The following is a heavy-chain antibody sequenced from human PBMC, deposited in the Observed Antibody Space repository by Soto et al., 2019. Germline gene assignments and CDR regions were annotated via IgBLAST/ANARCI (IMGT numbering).Heavy chain of an antibody. CDR1: GFTFTDYS. J-gene: IGHJ4*02. CDR2: IDSRGRTL. CDR3: ARQAARNYIDS. D-gene: IGHD6-6*01. V-gene: IGHV3-11*01. Sequence: PGGSLRLSCAASGFTFTDYSLSWIRQAPGKGLEWLAFIDSRGRTLSYADSVKGRFTISRDNAKNSLYLQMHSLRADDTAVYYCARQAARNYIDSWGQGDAVPVSS.